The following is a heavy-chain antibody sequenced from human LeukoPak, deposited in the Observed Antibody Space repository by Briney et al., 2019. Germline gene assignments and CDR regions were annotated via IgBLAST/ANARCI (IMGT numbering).Heavy chain of an antibody. D-gene: IGHD6-6*01. Sequence: GASVKVSCKASGGTFSSYAISWVRQAPGQGLEWMGGIIPIFGTANYAQKFQGRVTITADKSTSTAYMELSSLRSEDTAVYYCAREGGMYSSSSVSLWFDPWGQGTLVTVSS. V-gene: IGHV1-69*06. CDR1: GGTFSSYA. CDR3: AREGGMYSSSSVSLWFDP. CDR2: IIPIFGTA. J-gene: IGHJ5*02.